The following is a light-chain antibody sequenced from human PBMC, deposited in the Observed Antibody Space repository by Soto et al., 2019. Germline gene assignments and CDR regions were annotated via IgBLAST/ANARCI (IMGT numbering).Light chain of an antibody. Sequence: EIVLTQSPGTLSLSPGERATLSCRASQSVSSSYSAWYQQKPGQAPRLLIYGASSRATGIPDRFSGSGSGTDFTLTISRLEPEDFAVYYCQQYGSSPVVWTFGQGTKVEIK. CDR3: QQYGSSPVVWT. CDR2: GAS. CDR1: QSVSSSY. V-gene: IGKV3-20*01. J-gene: IGKJ1*01.